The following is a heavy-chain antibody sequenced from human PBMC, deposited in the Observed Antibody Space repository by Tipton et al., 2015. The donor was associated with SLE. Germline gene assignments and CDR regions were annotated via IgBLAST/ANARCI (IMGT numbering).Heavy chain of an antibody. CDR2: VYKN. D-gene: IGHD3-22*01. CDR3: ARQTSSGSTHR. V-gene: IGHV4-59*07. J-gene: IGHJ5*02. Sequence: TLSLTCYVTGVSISNYYWTWIRQSPGKGLEWIGNVYKNYNPSLESRVTISVDTSKNQFSLKLNSMTAADTALYYCARQTSSGSTHRWGQGILVTVFS. CDR1: GVSISNYY.